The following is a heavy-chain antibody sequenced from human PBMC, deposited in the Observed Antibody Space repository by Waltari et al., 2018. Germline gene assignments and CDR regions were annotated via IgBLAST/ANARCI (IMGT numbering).Heavy chain of an antibody. D-gene: IGHD3-22*01. V-gene: IGHV4-59*11. CDR3: ARNYDTSGRHRNPYWSLDL. J-gene: IGHJ2*01. CDR2: VYYTGNT. Sequence: QVHLQESGPGLVKPSETLSLSCTVSGVSIDRHYWRWLRQSPGRGLEWIGFVYYTGNTNYNPSLGSRVTISMDTSRSQFSLRLTSVTAADTAVYYCARNYDTSGRHRNPYWSLDLWGPGTLVTVSS. CDR1: GVSIDRHY.